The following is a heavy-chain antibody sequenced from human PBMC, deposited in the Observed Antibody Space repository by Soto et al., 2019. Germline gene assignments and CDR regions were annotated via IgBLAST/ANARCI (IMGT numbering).Heavy chain of an antibody. CDR2: IIPIPGIA. V-gene: IGHV1-69*04. D-gene: IGHD4-17*01. CDR3: ARDGHGETFDY. J-gene: IGHJ4*02. CDR1: GGTFSSYT. Sequence: SVKVSCKASGGTFSSYTISWVRQAPGQGLEWMGRIIPIPGIANYAQKFQGRVTITADKSTSTAYMELSSLRSEDTAVYYCARDGHGETFDYWGQGTLVTVSS.